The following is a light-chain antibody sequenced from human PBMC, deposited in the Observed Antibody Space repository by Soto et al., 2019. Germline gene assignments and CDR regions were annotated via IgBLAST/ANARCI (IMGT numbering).Light chain of an antibody. CDR1: QNIGRY. V-gene: IGKV1-39*01. CDR2: LAS. CDR3: QQSYNTPRT. Sequence: DIQMTQSPSSLSASVGDRVTITCRASQNIGRYLNWYQQKPGEAPDLLIYLASSLQSGVPSRFSGSGSGTDFSLTIRSLQPEDFATYYCQQSYNTPRTFGQGTRVEIK. J-gene: IGKJ1*01.